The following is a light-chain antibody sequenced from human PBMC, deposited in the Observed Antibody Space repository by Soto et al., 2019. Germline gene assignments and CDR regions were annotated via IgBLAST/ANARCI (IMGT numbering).Light chain of an antibody. V-gene: IGLV2-14*01. Sequence: QSALTQPASVSGSPGQSITISCTGTSSDVGGYNYVSWYQQHPGKAPKLMIYDVSNRPSGVSNRFSGSKSVNTASLTISGLQAEDEAHYYCSSYTSSSTYVFGTGTKVTVL. CDR2: DVS. CDR3: SSYTSSSTYV. J-gene: IGLJ1*01. CDR1: SSDVGGYNY.